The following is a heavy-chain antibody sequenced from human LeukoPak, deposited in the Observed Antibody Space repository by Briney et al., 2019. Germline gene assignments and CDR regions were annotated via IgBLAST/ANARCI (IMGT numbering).Heavy chain of an antibody. Sequence: PGGSLRLSCAASGFTFSNYAMSWVRQAPGKGLEWVSAISGSGGSTYYADSVKGRFTISRDNSKNTLYLQMNSLRAEDTAVYYCAKEKGGSGYYYARPGSDYWGQGTLVTVSS. CDR3: AKEKGGSGYYYARPGSDY. D-gene: IGHD3-22*01. CDR1: GFTFSNYA. V-gene: IGHV3-23*01. CDR2: ISGSGGST. J-gene: IGHJ4*02.